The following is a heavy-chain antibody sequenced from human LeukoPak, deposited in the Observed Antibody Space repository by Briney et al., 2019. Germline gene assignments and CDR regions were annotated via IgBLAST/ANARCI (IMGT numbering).Heavy chain of an antibody. CDR2: INPNSGGT. CDR3: ARRSGDYGYYLDY. J-gene: IGHJ4*02. Sequence: ASGTVSCKASANTLGYYIHWVRQAPGQGLEWMGWINPNSGGTNYAQKFQGRVTITADESTSTAYMELSSLRSEDTAVYYCARRSGDYGYYLDYWGQGTQVTVSS. V-gene: IGHV1-2*02. D-gene: IGHD4-17*01. CDR1: ANTLGYY.